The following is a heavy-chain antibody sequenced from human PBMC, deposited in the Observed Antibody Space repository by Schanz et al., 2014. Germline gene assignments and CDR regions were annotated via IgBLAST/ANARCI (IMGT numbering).Heavy chain of an antibody. V-gene: IGHV3-30*14. D-gene: IGHD4-17*01. CDR3: ARPRFDYGEVDY. CDR2: ISNDGSIK. J-gene: IGHJ4*02. Sequence: QVQLLQFGGGVVQPGRSLRLSCAASGFTFSSYAMHWVRQAPGKGLEWVALISNDGSIKYYADSVRGRFTISRDRFQNTLYLRMSSLGAEDTAVYYCARPRFDYGEVDYWGQGTLVTVSS. CDR1: GFTFSSYA.